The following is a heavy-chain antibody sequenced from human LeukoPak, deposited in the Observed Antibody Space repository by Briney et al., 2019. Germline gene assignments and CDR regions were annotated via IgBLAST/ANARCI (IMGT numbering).Heavy chain of an antibody. Sequence: SETLSLTCTVSGGSISSSSYYWGWIRQPPGKGLEWIGSIYYSGSTYYDPSLKSRVTISVDTSKNQFSLKLSSVTAADTAVYYCASTHLQSARIAAAGTLDYWGQGTLVTVSS. J-gene: IGHJ4*02. D-gene: IGHD6-13*01. CDR2: IYYSGST. V-gene: IGHV4-39*07. CDR1: GGSISSSSYY. CDR3: ASTHLQSARIAAAGTLDY.